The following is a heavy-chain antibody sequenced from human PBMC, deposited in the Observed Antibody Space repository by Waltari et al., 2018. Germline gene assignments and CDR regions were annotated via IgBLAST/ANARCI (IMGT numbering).Heavy chain of an antibody. CDR3: ARDLGLTQLILDYYYGMDV. CDR2: IYTSGNT. CDR1: GGSISSYY. V-gene: IGHV4-4*07. Sequence: QVQLQESGPGLVKPSETLSLTCTVSGGSISSYYWSWIRQPAGKGLEWIGRIYTSGNTNYNPSLKGRVTISVDTSKNQFSLKLSSVTAADTAVYYCARDLGLTQLILDYYYGMDVWGQGTTVTVSS. J-gene: IGHJ6*02. D-gene: IGHD1-1*01.